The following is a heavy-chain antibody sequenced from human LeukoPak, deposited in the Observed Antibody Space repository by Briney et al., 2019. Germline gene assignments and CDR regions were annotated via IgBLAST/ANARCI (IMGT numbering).Heavy chain of an antibody. CDR3: ARRSSYDSSGYRPAYWIDP. CDR2: IYLTGSM. CDR1: GGTISTSDYF. D-gene: IGHD3-22*01. Sequence: NASETLSLTCTVSGGTISTSDYFWGWIRQPPGKELEWIGTIYLTGSMYYNPSLKSRVTISEDTSKNQFSLKLTSVTAADTAVYYCARRSSYDSSGYRPAYWIDPWGQGTLVTVSS. V-gene: IGHV4-39*01. J-gene: IGHJ5*02.